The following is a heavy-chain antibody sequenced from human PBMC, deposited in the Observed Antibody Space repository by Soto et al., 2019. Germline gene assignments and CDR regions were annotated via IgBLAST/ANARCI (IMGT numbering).Heavy chain of an antibody. CDR3: AREGGYNAPARY. CDR1: GGSISSYY. CDR2: ISYSGST. V-gene: IGHV4-59*12. J-gene: IGHJ4*02. D-gene: IGHD1-26*01. Sequence: QVQLQESGPGLVKPSETLSLTCTVSGGSISSYYWSWIRQPPGKGLEWIGYISYSGSTNYNPSPKSRVIISLHTSKNQFSLHLNSVTAADTAVYYCAREGGYNAPARYWGQGTLVTVSS.